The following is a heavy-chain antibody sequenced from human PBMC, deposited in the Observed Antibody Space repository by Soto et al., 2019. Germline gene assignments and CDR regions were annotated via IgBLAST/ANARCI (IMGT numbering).Heavy chain of an antibody. V-gene: IGHV4-4*07. CDR2: IHTTDGT. D-gene: IGHD6-13*01. CDR3: ARALSSAAGLYFDF. CDR1: GGSISSYY. J-gene: IGHJ4*02. Sequence: SETLSLTCTVSGGSISSYYWSWIRQAAGKGMEWIGRIHTTDGTNYNPSLKSRVTMSIDTSNNQFSLKLSSLTAADTAVYYCARALSSAAGLYFDFWGQGTLVTVSS.